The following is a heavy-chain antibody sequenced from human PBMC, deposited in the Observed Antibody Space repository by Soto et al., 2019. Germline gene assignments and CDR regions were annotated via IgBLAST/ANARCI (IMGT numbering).Heavy chain of an antibody. D-gene: IGHD6-13*01. CDR1: GFTFSSYA. CDR2: ISGSDGST. Sequence: EVQLLESGGGLVQPGGSLRLSCAASGFTFSSYAMNWVRQAPGKGLEWVSVISGSDGSTYYADSVKGRFTISRDNSKNTLNLQMNSLRAEDTAVYYCARRSSSWYFDYWGKGTLVSVSS. J-gene: IGHJ4*02. V-gene: IGHV3-23*01. CDR3: ARRSSSWYFDY.